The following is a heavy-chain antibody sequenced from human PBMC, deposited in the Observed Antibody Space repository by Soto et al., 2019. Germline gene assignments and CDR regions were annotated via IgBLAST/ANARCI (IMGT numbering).Heavy chain of an antibody. D-gene: IGHD3-10*01. J-gene: IGHJ5*02. V-gene: IGHV3-23*01. CDR3: AKEPLLLLSLKDTQYDP. CDR1: GFTFSSYA. CDR2: ISGSGGST. Sequence: GGSLRLSCAASGFTFSSYAMSWVRQAPGKGLEWVSAISGSGGSTYYADSVKGQFTISRDNSKNTMYLQMNSLRAEDTDVYYCAKEPLLLLSLKDTQYDPWGQGTLVTVSS.